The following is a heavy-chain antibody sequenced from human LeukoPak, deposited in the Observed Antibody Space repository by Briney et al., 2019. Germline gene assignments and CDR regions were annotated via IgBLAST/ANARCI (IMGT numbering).Heavy chain of an antibody. Sequence: GASVKVSCKASGYTFTNHYMHWVRQAPGQGLEWLGLISPSGDRTWYAQKFQGRVSMTRDMSTSTDYMELSSLRSEDTAVYYCAREGGRFIAADGIDYWGQGTLVTVSS. CDR1: GYTFTNHY. D-gene: IGHD6-13*01. CDR3: AREGGRFIAADGIDY. CDR2: ISPSGDRT. J-gene: IGHJ4*02. V-gene: IGHV1-46*01.